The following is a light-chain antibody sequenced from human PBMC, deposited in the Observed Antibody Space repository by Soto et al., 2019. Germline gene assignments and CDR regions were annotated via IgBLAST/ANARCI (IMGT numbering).Light chain of an antibody. V-gene: IGLV2-8*01. J-gene: IGLJ1*01. Sequence: QSALTQPPSASGSPGQSVTISCTGTSSDVGGYNYVSWYQQYPGKAPKVMIYEVSKRPSGVPDRFSGSKSGNTASLTVSGLQAEDEDDYYCCSYAGSNNHYVFGSGTKLTVL. CDR2: EVS. CDR1: SSDVGGYNY. CDR3: CSYAGSNNHYV.